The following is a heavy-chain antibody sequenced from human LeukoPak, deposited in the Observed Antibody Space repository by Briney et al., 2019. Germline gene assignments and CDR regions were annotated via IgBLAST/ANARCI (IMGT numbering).Heavy chain of an antibody. CDR2: ISSSGSYI. Sequence: GGSLRLSCAASGFTFSTYSMNWVRQAPGKGLEWVSSISSSGSYIYYADSVKGRFTISRDNSENTLFLQMSSLRAEDTATYYCAKHYGSGTYYNYFTYCGQGTLVSVSS. V-gene: IGHV3-21*04. CDR3: AKHYGSGTYYNYFTY. CDR1: GFTFSTYS. D-gene: IGHD3-10*01. J-gene: IGHJ4*02.